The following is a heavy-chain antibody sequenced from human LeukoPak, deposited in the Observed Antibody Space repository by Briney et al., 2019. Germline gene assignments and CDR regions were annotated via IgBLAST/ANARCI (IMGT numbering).Heavy chain of an antibody. Sequence: GGSLRLSCAASGFTFSSYAMHWVRQAPGKGLEWVAVISYDGSNKYYADSVKGRFTISRDNSKNTLYLQMNSLRAEDTAVYYCARDLSGPDAFDIWGQGTMVTVSS. CDR1: GFTFSSYA. CDR2: ISYDGSNK. CDR3: ARDLSGPDAFDI. V-gene: IGHV3-30-3*01. D-gene: IGHD2/OR15-2a*01. J-gene: IGHJ3*02.